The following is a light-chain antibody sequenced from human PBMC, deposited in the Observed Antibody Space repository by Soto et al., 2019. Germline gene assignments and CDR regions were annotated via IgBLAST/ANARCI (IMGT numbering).Light chain of an antibody. J-gene: IGKJ4*01. V-gene: IGKV3-11*01. CDR2: DAS. CDR3: LQHNSYPQLT. CDR1: QSVSSY. Sequence: EIVLTQSPATLSLSPGERATLSCRASQSVSSYLAWYQQKPGQAPRLLIYDASTRATGIPARFSGSGSGTDFTLTITSLQPEDFATYYCLQHNSYPQLTFGGGTKVEIK.